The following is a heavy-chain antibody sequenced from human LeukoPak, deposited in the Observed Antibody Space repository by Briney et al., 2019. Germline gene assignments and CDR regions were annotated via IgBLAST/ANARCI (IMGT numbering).Heavy chain of an antibody. CDR1: GGSFSGYY. J-gene: IGHJ4*02. CDR3: VRDRELTY. V-gene: IGHV4-34*01. CDR2: INHSGST. D-gene: IGHD3-10*01. Sequence: SETLSLTCAVYGGSFSGYYWSWIRQPPGKGLEWIGEINHSGSTNYNPSLKSRVTISVDTSKNQFSLKLTSVTAADTAVYYCVRDRELTYWGQGILVTVSS.